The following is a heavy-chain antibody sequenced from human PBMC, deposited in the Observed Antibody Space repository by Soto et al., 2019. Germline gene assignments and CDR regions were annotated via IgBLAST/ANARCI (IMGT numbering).Heavy chain of an antibody. CDR1: GFTFSSYW. CDR2: IKQDGSDK. V-gene: IGHV3-7*01. D-gene: IGHD3-3*01. CDR3: ARERSRDLEVYDY. Sequence: GGSLRLSCAASGFTFSSYWMSWVRQGPGKGLEWVANIKQDGSDKYYVDSVKGRFTISRDNAKNSLYLQMNSLRAEDTAVYYCARERSRDLEVYDYWGQGTLVTVSS. J-gene: IGHJ4*02.